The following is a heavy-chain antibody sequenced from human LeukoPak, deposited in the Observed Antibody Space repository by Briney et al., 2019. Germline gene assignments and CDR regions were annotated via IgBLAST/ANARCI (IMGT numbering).Heavy chain of an antibody. CDR3: ASQDILTGYYYLDY. Sequence: PSETLSLTCAVYGGSFSGYYWSWIRQPPGKGLEWIGEINHSGSTNYNPSLKSRVTISVDTSKNQFSLKLSSVTAADTAVYYCASQDILTGYYYLDYWGQGTLVTVSS. D-gene: IGHD3-9*01. V-gene: IGHV4-34*01. CDR2: INHSGST. CDR1: GGSFSGYY. J-gene: IGHJ4*02.